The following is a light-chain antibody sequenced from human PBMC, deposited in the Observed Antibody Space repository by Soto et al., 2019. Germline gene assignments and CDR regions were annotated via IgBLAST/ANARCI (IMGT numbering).Light chain of an antibody. CDR3: QQRTNWPPT. Sequence: EIVLTQSPGTLSLSPGERATLSCRASQSVRNDLVWYHQKPGQAPRVLIYSASNRATGIPARFSGSGSGTDFTLTISSQEPEDFAVYYCQQRTNWPPTFGGGTKVEMK. CDR2: SAS. CDR1: QSVRND. V-gene: IGKV3-11*01. J-gene: IGKJ4*01.